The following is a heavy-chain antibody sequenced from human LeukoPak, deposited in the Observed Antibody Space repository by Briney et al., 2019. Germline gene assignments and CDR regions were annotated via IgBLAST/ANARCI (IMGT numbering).Heavy chain of an antibody. CDR3: AREGAFYSSSSTYHAFDI. J-gene: IGHJ3*02. Sequence: SVKVSCKASGGTFSSYAISWVRQAPGQGLEWMGGIIPIFGTANYAQKFQGRVTITTDESTSTAYMELSSLRSEDTAVYYCAREGAFYSSSSTYHAFDIWGQGTMVTVSS. CDR2: IIPIFGTA. D-gene: IGHD6-6*01. CDR1: GGTFSSYA. V-gene: IGHV1-69*05.